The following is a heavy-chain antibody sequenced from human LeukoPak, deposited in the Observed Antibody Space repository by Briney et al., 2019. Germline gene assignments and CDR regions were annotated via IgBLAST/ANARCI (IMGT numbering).Heavy chain of an antibody. D-gene: IGHD3-9*01. CDR1: GFTLSDYS. Sequence: GGSLRLSCAASGFTLSDYSMNWVRQAPGKGLEWVSYISSSGNTKYYADPVKGRFAVSRDNAKNSLFLQMNSLRAEDAAVYYCTRGPDWLLYAMDVWGQGTTVTVSS. CDR2: ISSSGNTK. CDR3: TRGPDWLLYAMDV. J-gene: IGHJ6*02. V-gene: IGHV3-48*04.